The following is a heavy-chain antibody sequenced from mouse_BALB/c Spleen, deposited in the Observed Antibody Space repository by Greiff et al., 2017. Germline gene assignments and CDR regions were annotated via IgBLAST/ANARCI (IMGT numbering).Heavy chain of an antibody. D-gene: IGHD3-1*01. V-gene: IGHV5-4*02. CDR2: ISDGGSYT. Sequence: EVKLMESGGGLVKPGGSLKLSCAASGFTFSDYYMYWVRQTPEKRLEWVATISDGGSYTYYPDSVKGRFTISRDNAKNNLYLQMSSLKSEDTAMYYCARGANSLAWFAYWGQGTLVTVSA. CDR3: ARGANSLAWFAY. CDR1: GFTFSDYY. J-gene: IGHJ3*01.